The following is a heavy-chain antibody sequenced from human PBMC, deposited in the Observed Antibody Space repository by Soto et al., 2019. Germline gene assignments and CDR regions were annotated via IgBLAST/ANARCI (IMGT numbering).Heavy chain of an antibody. D-gene: IGHD2-21*01. J-gene: IGHJ5*02. CDR2: IDPSDDYT. Sequence: QVQLVQSGAEVKKPGASVKVSCKASGYNFFNYYVHWVRQAPGQGLEWVGIIDPSDDYTFYAEKLQGRVTLTTDASTSTRYMELTRLTSADTAIYFCAKVGVKRARDCSRGYYNWFDTWGQGTLVTVSS. V-gene: IGHV1-46*01. CDR1: GYNFFNYY. CDR3: AKVGVKRARDCSRGYYNWFDT.